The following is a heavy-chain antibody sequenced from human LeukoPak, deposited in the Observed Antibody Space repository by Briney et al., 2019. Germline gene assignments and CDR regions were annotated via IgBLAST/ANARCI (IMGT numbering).Heavy chain of an antibody. J-gene: IGHJ3*02. CDR1: GGSISSSSYY. CDR2: IYYSGTT. CDR3: GRRGYPSAFDI. V-gene: IGHV4-39*01. D-gene: IGHD5-18*01. Sequence: SETLSLTCTVSGGSISSSSYYWGWIRQPPGKGLEWIGSIYYSGTTYYNPSLKSRVTISVDTSKNQFSLKLSSVTAADTSVYYCGRRGYPSAFDIWGQGTMVTVSS.